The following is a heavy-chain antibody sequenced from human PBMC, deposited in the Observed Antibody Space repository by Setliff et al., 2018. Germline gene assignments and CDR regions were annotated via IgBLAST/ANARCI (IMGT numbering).Heavy chain of an antibody. CDR1: GGSFSDYY. Sequence: PSETLSLTCAASGGSFSDYYWTWIRQPPGKGLEWIGGINHSGNTKSKPSLKSRVTITVDPSKNQFSLKLNSVTAADTAVHYCARGRNVAARLFDSWGQGTLVTVSS. CDR2: INHSGNT. V-gene: IGHV4-34*01. J-gene: IGHJ4*02. D-gene: IGHD6-6*01. CDR3: ARGRNVAARLFDS.